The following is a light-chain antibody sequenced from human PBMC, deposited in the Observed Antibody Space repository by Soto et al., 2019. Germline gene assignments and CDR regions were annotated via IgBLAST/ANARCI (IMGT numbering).Light chain of an antibody. J-gene: IGLJ3*02. Sequence: QSVLTQPPSVSAAPGQKVTISCSGSSSNIGNNYVSWYQQLPGAAPQRLIYDNNKRPSGIPDRFSGSKSGTSATLGITGLQTGDEADYYCSTWDTSLSAVVFGGGTKLTVL. CDR3: STWDTSLSAVV. V-gene: IGLV1-51*01. CDR2: DNN. CDR1: SSNIGNNY.